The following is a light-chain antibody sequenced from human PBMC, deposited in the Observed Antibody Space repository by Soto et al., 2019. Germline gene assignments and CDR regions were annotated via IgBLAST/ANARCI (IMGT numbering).Light chain of an antibody. J-gene: IGKJ1*01. CDR1: QRIGSY. Sequence: EVVLTQSLATLSLSPGETATLSCRASQRIGSYLAWYQQRPGQAPRLLIYDAFNRATGIPARFRGSGSGTDFTLTISSLEPEDFAVYYCQHRYNWPQSFGQGTKVEIK. CDR3: QHRYNWPQS. CDR2: DAF. V-gene: IGKV3-11*01.